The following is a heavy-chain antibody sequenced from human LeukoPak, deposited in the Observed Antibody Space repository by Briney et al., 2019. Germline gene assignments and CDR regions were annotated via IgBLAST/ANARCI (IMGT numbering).Heavy chain of an antibody. CDR2: TYYSSKWYN. J-gene: IGHJ5*02. CDR3: ARGVHWFDP. Sequence: SQTLSLTSAISGDSVSSKSAAWNWIRQSPSRGLEWLGRTYYSSKWYNDYAVSVKSRLTINPDTSKNQCSLQLNSVPPGDTAVYYCARGVHWFDPWGQGTLVTVSS. D-gene: IGHD2-8*01. CDR1: GDSVSSKSAA. V-gene: IGHV6-1*01.